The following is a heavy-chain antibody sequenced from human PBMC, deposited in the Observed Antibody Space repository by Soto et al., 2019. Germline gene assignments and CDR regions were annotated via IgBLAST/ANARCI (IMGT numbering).Heavy chain of an antibody. J-gene: IGHJ6*02. CDR3: ARYKAAADSYYYYGMDV. CDR1: GYTFTGSY. V-gene: IGHV1-2*04. CDR2: INPNSGGT. Sequence: ASVKVSCKASGYTFTGSYMHWVRQAPGQGLEWMGWINPNSGGTNYAQKFQGWVTMTRDTSISTAYMELSRLRSDDTAVYYCARYKAAADSYYYYGMDVWGQGTTVTVSS. D-gene: IGHD6-13*01.